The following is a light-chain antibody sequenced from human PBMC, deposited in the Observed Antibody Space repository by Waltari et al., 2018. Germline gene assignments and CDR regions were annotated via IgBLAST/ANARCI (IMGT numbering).Light chain of an antibody. J-gene: IGKJ4*01. CDR3: QQRSAWPLT. CDR1: QSVSSY. V-gene: IGKV3-11*01. CDR2: GVS. Sequence: EIVLTQSPATLSLSPGERATLSCRTSQSVSSYFAWYQQKPGLPPRLLIYGVSNRATGIPARFSGSGSGTDFTLTITSLEPEDFAVYYCQQRSAWPLTFGGGTKVEIK.